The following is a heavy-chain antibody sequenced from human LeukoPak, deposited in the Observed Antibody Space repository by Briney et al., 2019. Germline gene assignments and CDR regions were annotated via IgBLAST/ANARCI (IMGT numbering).Heavy chain of an antibody. Sequence: PSQTLSLTCTVSGGSISSGGYYWSWIRQPPGKGLEWIGYIYHSGSTYYNPSLKSRVTISVDTSKNQFSLKLSSVTAADTAVYYCARDMYSQYYFDYWGQGTLVTVSS. D-gene: IGHD6-13*01. CDR2: IYHSGST. CDR3: ARDMYSQYYFDY. V-gene: IGHV4-30-2*01. J-gene: IGHJ4*02. CDR1: GGSISSGGYY.